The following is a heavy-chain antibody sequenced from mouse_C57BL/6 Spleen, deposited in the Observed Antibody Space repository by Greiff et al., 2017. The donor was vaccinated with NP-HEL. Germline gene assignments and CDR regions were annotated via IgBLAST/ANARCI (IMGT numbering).Heavy chain of an antibody. V-gene: IGHV1-64*01. CDR2: IHPNSGST. Sequence: QVQLQQPGAELVKPGASVKLSCKASGYTFTSYWMHWVKQRPGQGLEWIGMIHPNSGSTNYNEKFKSKATLTVDKSSSTAYMQLSSLTSEDSAVYYCAKERSYDYFDDWGKGTTLTVSS. D-gene: IGHD2-12*01. CDR3: AKERSYDYFDD. J-gene: IGHJ2*01. CDR1: GYTFTSYW.